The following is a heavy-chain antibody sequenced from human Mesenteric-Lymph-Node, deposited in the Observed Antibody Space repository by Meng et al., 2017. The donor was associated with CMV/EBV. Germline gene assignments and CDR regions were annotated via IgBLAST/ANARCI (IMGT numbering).Heavy chain of an antibody. J-gene: IGHJ4*02. D-gene: IGHD2-2*01. CDR1: GFTFSSYW. CDR2: IGEDANDK. CDR3: ARQRGGYCSGTDCYSLQATLDY. V-gene: IGHV3-7*01. Sequence: GGSLRLSCAASGFTFSSYWMAWVRQTPGKGLEWVANIGEDANDKHYVDSVRGRFTISRDNPKNSMDLQMNSLRAEDTAVYYCARQRGGYCSGTDCYSLQATLDYWGQGALVTVSS.